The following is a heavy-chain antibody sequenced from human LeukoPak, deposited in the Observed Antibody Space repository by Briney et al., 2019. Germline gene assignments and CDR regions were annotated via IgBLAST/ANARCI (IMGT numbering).Heavy chain of an antibody. Sequence: PGGSLRLSCAASGFTFSDYYMSWIRQAPGKGLEWISYISDSGTTIYYADSVKGRFTISRDNAKNSMYLQMNSLRAEDTAVYYCARVYIAEDYWGQGTLVTISS. J-gene: IGHJ4*02. CDR3: ARVYIAEDY. D-gene: IGHD2-15*01. CDR1: GFTFSDYY. V-gene: IGHV3-11*01. CDR2: ISDSGTTI.